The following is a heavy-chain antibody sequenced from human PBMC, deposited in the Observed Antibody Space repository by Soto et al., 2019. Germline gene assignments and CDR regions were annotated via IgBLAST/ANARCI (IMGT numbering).Heavy chain of an antibody. CDR3: ANPSSLRRWYYFDY. CDR1: GFTFSSYA. CDR2: ISGSGGST. V-gene: IGHV3-23*01. D-gene: IGHD4-17*01. J-gene: IGHJ4*02. Sequence: EVQLLESGGGLVQPGGSLRLSCAASGFTFSSYAMSWVRQAPGKGLEWVSAISGSGGSTYYADSVKGRFTISRDNSKNTLYLQMNSLRAEDTAVHYCANPSSLRRWYYFDYWGQGTLVTVSS.